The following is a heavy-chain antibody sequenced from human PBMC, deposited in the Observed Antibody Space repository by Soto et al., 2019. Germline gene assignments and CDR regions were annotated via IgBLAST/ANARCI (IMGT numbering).Heavy chain of an antibody. CDR1: GFTFSNAW. CDR2: IKSKTDGGTT. J-gene: IGHJ6*02. Sequence: GGSLRLSCAASGFTFSNAWVSWVRQAPGKGLEWVGRIKSKTDGGTTDYAAPVKGRFTISRDDSKNTLYLQMNSLKTEDTAVYYCTTVGTAMVTYYYYGMDVWGQGTTVTVSS. D-gene: IGHD5-18*01. CDR3: TTVGTAMVTYYYYGMDV. V-gene: IGHV3-15*01.